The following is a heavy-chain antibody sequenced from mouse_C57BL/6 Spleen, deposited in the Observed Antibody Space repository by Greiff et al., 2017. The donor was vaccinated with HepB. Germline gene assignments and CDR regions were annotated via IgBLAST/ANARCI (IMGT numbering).Heavy chain of an antibody. D-gene: IGHD2-3*01. Sequence: EVQVVESGPGLVKPSQSLSLTCSVTGYSITSGYYWNWIRQFPGNKLEWMGYISYDGSNNYNPSLKNRISITRDTSKNQFFLKLNSVTTEDTATYYCARGYDGYYWGQGTTLTVSS. V-gene: IGHV3-6*01. CDR3: ARGYDGYY. J-gene: IGHJ2*01. CDR1: GYSITSGYY. CDR2: ISYDGSN.